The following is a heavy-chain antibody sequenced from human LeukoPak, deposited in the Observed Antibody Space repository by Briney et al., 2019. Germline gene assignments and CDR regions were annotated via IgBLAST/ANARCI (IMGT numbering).Heavy chain of an antibody. CDR3: TRVVGSSGYYATPYFDY. Sequence: PGRSLRLSCTASGFTFGDCAMSWVRQAPGKGLEWVGFIRSKAYGGTTEYAASVKGRFTISRDDSKSIAYLQMNSLKTEDTAVYYCTRVVGSSGYYATPYFDYWGQGTLVTVSS. D-gene: IGHD3-22*01. J-gene: IGHJ4*02. CDR2: IRSKAYGGTT. CDR1: GFTFGDCA. V-gene: IGHV3-49*04.